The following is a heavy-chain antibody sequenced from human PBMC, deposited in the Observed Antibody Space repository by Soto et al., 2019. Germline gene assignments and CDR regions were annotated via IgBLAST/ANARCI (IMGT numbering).Heavy chain of an antibody. D-gene: IGHD2-15*01. Sequence: PSETLSLTCTVSGGSISSGDYYWSWIRQPPGKGLEWIGYIYYSGSTYYNPSLKSRVTISVDTSKNQFSLKLSSVTAADTAVYYCARAGRYCSGGSCYSIWFDPWGQGTLVTVSS. V-gene: IGHV4-30-4*01. J-gene: IGHJ5*02. CDR2: IYYSGST. CDR1: GGSISSGDYY. CDR3: ARAGRYCSGGSCYSIWFDP.